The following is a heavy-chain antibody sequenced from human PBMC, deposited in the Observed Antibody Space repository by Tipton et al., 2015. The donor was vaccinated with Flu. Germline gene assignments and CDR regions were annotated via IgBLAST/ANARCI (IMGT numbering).Heavy chain of an antibody. CDR1: GGSINRSHYY. D-gene: IGHD3-16*01. CDR3: ARQRSYYDTSGPRGGGFYLDY. J-gene: IGHJ4*02. CDR2: LYTAGGT. V-gene: IGHV4-39*01. Sequence: TLSLTCTVSGGSINRSHYYWGWIRQPPGKGLEWIGRLYTAGGTTYNSSLKSRVTISLDTPKNQFSLSLNSVTAADTAVYFCARQRSYYDTSGPRGGGFYLDYWGQGALVTVSS.